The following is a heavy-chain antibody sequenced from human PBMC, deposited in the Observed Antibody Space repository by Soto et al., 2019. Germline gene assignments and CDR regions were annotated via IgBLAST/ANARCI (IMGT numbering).Heavy chain of an antibody. D-gene: IGHD6-6*01. CDR1: GFTFSSYG. CDR3: ARDTLRAARPGYYYYYGMDV. Sequence: PGGSLRLSCAASGFTFSSYGMRWVRQAPGKGLEWVAVIWYDGSNKYYADPVKGRFTISRDNSKNTLYLQMNSLRAEDTAVYYCARDTLRAARPGYYYYYGMDVWGQGTTVTVSS. V-gene: IGHV3-33*01. CDR2: IWYDGSNK. J-gene: IGHJ6*02.